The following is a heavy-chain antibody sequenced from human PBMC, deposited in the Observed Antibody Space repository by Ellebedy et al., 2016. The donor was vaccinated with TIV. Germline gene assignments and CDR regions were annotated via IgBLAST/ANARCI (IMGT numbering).Heavy chain of an antibody. CDR1: GGSISSSSYY. V-gene: IGHV4-39*07. CDR3: ARDSNEWELLHYYYGMDV. D-gene: IGHD1-26*01. Sequence: SETLSLXCTVSGGSISSSSYYWGWIRQPPGKGLEWIGYIYHSGSTYYNPSLKSRVTISVDRSKNQFSLKLSSVTAADTAVYYCARDSNEWELLHYYYGMDVWGQGTTVTVSS. CDR2: IYHSGST. J-gene: IGHJ6*02.